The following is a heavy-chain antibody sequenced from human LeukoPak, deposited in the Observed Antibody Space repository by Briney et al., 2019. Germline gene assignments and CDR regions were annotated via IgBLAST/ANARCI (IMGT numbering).Heavy chain of an antibody. J-gene: IGHJ4*02. CDR3: ARVSGPGMNEYYHL. CDR2: INDDGSST. D-gene: IGHD2-2*01. CDR1: GFTFSGAW. Sequence: PGGSLRLSCAASGFTFSGAWMHWVRQAQGKGLMWDSRINDDGSSTRHADSVKGRFTISRDNAKNTLYLQMNSLRAEDTAVYYCARVSGPGMNEYYHLWGQGTLVTVSS. V-gene: IGHV3-74*01.